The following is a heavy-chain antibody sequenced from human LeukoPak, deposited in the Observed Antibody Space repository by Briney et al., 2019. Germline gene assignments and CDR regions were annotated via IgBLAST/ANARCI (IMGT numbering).Heavy chain of an antibody. J-gene: IGHJ5*02. V-gene: IGHV1-2*02. Sequence: ASVKVSCKASGYTFTGYYMHWVRQAPGQGLEWMGWINPNSGGTNYAQKFQGRATMTRDTSISTAYMELSRLRSDDTAVYYCAGVADCSSTSCYPLGWFDPWGQGTLVTVSS. CDR1: GYTFTGYY. D-gene: IGHD2-2*01. CDR2: INPNSGGT. CDR3: AGVADCSSTSCYPLGWFDP.